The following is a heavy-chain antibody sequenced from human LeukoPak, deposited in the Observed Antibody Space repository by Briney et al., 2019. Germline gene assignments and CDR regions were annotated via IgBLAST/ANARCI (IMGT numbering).Heavy chain of an antibody. CDR2: IGIDSGNT. D-gene: IGHD1-1*01. CDR3: ARDHNYAFDN. J-gene: IGHJ4*02. Sequence: GGSLRLSCTASGFPFIEYSMNWVRQVPGKGLEWISYIGIDSGNTKYADSVRGRFTISADKAKNSLYLQMSSLRVEDTAVYYCARDHNYAFDNWGQGTLVSVAS. CDR1: GFPFIEYS. V-gene: IGHV3-48*01.